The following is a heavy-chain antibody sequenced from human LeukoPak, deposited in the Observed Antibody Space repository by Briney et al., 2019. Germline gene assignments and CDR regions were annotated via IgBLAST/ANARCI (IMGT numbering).Heavy chain of an antibody. V-gene: IGHV3-30*02. CDR1: GFTFSSYG. Sequence: PGGSLRLSCAASGFTFSSYGMHWVRQAPGKGLEWVAFIRYDGSNKYYADSVKGRFTISRDNSKNTLYLQMNSLRAEDTAVYYCARGIPLQKGLAMVRGVNYDYYYYMDVWGKGTTVTVSS. CDR3: ARGIPLQKGLAMVRGVNYDYYYYMDV. D-gene: IGHD3-10*01. J-gene: IGHJ6*03. CDR2: IRYDGSNK.